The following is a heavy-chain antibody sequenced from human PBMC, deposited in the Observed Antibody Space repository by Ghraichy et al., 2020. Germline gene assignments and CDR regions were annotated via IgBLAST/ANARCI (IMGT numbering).Heavy chain of an antibody. CDR1: GGSISSYY. CDR2: IYTSGST. J-gene: IGHJ5*02. D-gene: IGHD6-13*01. CDR3: ARDGREIAAAGTGWFDP. Sequence: SETLSLTCTVSGGSISSYYWSWIRQPAGKGLEWIGRIYTSGSTNYNPSLKSRVTMSVDTSKNQFSLKLSSVTAADTAVYYCARDGREIAAAGTGWFDPWCQGTLVTVSS. V-gene: IGHV4-4*07.